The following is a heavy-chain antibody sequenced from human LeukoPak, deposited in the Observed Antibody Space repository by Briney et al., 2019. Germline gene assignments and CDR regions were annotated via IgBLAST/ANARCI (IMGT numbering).Heavy chain of an antibody. J-gene: IGHJ4*02. Sequence: GISWNSGSIGYADSVKGRFTISRDNAKNSLYLQMNSLRAEDTALYYCAKDWTYSSGWYDYWGQGTLVTVSS. D-gene: IGHD6-19*01. CDR3: AKDWTYSSGWYDY. CDR2: ISWNSGSI. V-gene: IGHV3-9*01.